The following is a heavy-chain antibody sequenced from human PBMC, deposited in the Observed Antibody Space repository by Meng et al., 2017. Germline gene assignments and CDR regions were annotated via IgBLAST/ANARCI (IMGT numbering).Heavy chain of an antibody. J-gene: IGHJ5*02. V-gene: IGHV1-69*01. CDR2: IIPIFGTA. CDR1: GGTFSSYA. Sequence: QVQLVPAGVVVKKPWSSVKSSCTASGGTFSSYAISWVRQAPGQGLEWMGGIIPIFGTANYAQKFQGRVTITADESTSTAYMELSSLRSEDTAVYYCARDYGDYAWIAKRWFDPWGQGTLVTVSS. D-gene: IGHD4-17*01. CDR3: ARDYGDYAWIAKRWFDP.